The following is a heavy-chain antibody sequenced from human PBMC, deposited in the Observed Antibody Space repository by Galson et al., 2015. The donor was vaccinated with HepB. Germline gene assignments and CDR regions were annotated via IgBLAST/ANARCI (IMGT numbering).Heavy chain of an antibody. D-gene: IGHD2-2*02. V-gene: IGHV3-23*01. CDR3: AKDLRIAIVPAAINLGAFDI. Sequence: SLRLSCAASEFTFSDYAMSWVRQAPGKGLEWVSTISGSGDDTYYADSVKGRFTISRDNSKNTLYLQLSSLRAEDTAVFYCAKDLRIAIVPAAINLGAFDIWGQGTLVTVSS. CDR2: ISGSGDDT. J-gene: IGHJ4*02. CDR1: EFTFSDYA.